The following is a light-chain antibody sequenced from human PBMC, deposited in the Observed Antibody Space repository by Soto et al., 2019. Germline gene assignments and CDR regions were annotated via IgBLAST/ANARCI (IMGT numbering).Light chain of an antibody. J-gene: IGLJ2*01. Sequence: QSALTQPASVSGSPGQSITISRTGTSSDVGGYNYVSWYQQHPGKAPKLVIYEVTKRPSGVSNRFSGSKSGNTASLTISGLQAEDETDYYCSSYTSTNNVVFGRG. CDR3: SSYTSTNNVV. CDR2: EVT. CDR1: SSDVGGYNY. V-gene: IGLV2-14*01.